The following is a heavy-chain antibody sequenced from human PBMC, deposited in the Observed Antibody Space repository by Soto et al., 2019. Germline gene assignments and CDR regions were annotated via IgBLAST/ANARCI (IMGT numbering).Heavy chain of an antibody. Sequence: EVQLLESGGGLVQPGGSLRLSCAVSGFSFSTYGVTWVRQAPGKGLEWVSGVSGGSGSTHYADSVKGRFTITGDNSKNTVYLQMNSLRGEDTAVYYCAKWNGYGDYWGQGTLVTVSS. CDR1: GFSFSTYG. V-gene: IGHV3-23*01. J-gene: IGHJ4*02. D-gene: IGHD1-1*01. CDR2: VSGGSGST. CDR3: AKWNGYGDY.